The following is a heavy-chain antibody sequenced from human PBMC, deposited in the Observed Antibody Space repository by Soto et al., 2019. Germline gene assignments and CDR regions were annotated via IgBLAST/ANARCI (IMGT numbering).Heavy chain of an antibody. V-gene: IGHV1-69*01. Sequence: QVQLVQSGAEVKKPGSSVKVSCKASGGTFSSYAISWVRQAPGQGLEWMGGIIPIFGTANYAQKFQGRVTSTADESTSTAYMELSSLRSEDTAVYYCARDPGDDYGGPRGFGYYFDCWGQGTLVTVSS. CDR1: GGTFSSYA. J-gene: IGHJ4*02. CDR2: IIPIFGTA. D-gene: IGHD4-17*01. CDR3: ARDPGDDYGGPRGFGYYFDC.